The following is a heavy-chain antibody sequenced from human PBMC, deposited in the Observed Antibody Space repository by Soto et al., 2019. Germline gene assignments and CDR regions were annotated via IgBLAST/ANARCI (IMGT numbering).Heavy chain of an antibody. Sequence: PSETLSLTCTVSGGSISSSSDYWGWIRQPPGKGLEWIGSIYYSGSTYYNPSLKSRVTISVDTSKNQFSLKLSSVTAADTAVYYCASRAAAGSIYYYYGMDVWGQGTTVTVSS. J-gene: IGHJ6*02. V-gene: IGHV4-39*01. CDR3: ASRAAAGSIYYYYGMDV. D-gene: IGHD6-13*01. CDR1: GGSISSSSDY. CDR2: IYYSGST.